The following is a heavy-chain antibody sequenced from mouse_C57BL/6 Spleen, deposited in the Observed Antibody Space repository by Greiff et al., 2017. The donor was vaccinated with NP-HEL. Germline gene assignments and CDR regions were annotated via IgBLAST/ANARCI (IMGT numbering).Heavy chain of an antibody. J-gene: IGHJ3*01. V-gene: IGHV1-7*01. CDR3: ARIYYGNPFAY. CDR1: GYTFTSYW. CDR2: INPSSGYT. D-gene: IGHD2-1*01. Sequence: QVQLKESGAELAKPGASVKLSCKASGYTFTSYWMHWVKQRPGQGLEWIGYINPSSGYTKYNQKFKDKATLTADKSSSTAYMQLISLTYEDSAVYYCARIYYGNPFAYWGQGTLVTVSA.